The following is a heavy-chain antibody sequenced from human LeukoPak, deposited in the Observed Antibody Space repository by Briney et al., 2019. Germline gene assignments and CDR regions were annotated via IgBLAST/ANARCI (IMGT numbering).Heavy chain of an antibody. Sequence: ASVKVSCKASGYTFTDYYMYWVRQAPGQGLEWMGWINPDSGGTNYAQKFQGRVTMTRDTSISTAYMELSRLRSDDTVVYYCARAGSCSGGSCSDWFDPWGQGTLVTVSS. J-gene: IGHJ5*02. CDR2: INPDSGGT. V-gene: IGHV1-2*02. CDR3: ARAGSCSGGSCSDWFDP. D-gene: IGHD2-15*01. CDR1: GYTFTDYY.